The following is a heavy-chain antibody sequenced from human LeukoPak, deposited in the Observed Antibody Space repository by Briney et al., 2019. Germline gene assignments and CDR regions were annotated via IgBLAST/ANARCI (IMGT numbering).Heavy chain of an antibody. V-gene: IGHV3-74*01. J-gene: IGHJ6*03. CDR3: ARGSPRDSSGYYSYYYMDV. D-gene: IGHD3-22*01. CDR1: EVTFSNYW. CDR2: IRSDGRST. Sequence: GGSLRLSCAASEVTFSNYWMHWVGQAPGEGPVWVSRIRSDGRSTDYADSVKGRFTMSRGSTENTLYLEMNSLRVDDTAVYLCARGSPRDSSGYYSYYYMDVWGKGTTVTVSS.